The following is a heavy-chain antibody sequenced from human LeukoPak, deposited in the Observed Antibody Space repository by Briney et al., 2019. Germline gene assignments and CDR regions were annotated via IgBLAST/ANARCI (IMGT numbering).Heavy chain of an antibody. Sequence: GGSLRLSCAASGFTFSSYSMNWVRQAPGEGLEWVSSISSSSSYIYYADSVKGRFTISSDNAKNSLTLHMNSLGAEDPAVYSCGRDWYFGTDLDYWGQGTLGSVSS. V-gene: IGHV3-21*01. CDR1: GFTFSSYS. CDR2: ISSSSSYI. J-gene: IGHJ4*02. CDR3: GRDWYFGTDLDY. D-gene: IGHD3-9*01.